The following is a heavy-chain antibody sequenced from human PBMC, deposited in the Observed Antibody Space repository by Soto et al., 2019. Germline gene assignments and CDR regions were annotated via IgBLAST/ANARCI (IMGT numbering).Heavy chain of an antibody. Sequence: PSETLSLTCTVSGGSISSSRCHWGWIRQPPGKGLEWIASIKYSGTTFYNPSLKSRVTISVDRSKNQFSLKLSSVTAADTAVYYCATGSAMVRERGAAYNWFDPWGQGTLVTVSS. CDR3: ATGSAMVRERGAAYNWFDP. D-gene: IGHD3-10*01. J-gene: IGHJ5*02. V-gene: IGHV4-39*07. CDR1: GGSISSSRCH. CDR2: IKYSGTT.